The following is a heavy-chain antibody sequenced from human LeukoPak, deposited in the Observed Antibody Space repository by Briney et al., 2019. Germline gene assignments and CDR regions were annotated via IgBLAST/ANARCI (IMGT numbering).Heavy chain of an antibody. D-gene: IGHD5-18*01. CDR1: GFTFSYYA. CDR3: AKDSGLDYRYGLFDY. Sequence: PGGSLRLSCAASGFTFSYYAMHWVRQAPGKGLECVAIMSSDRNNKYYADSVKGRFTISRDNSNNTLYLQMNSLRPEDTAVYYCAKDSGLDYRYGLFDYWGQGTLVTVSS. V-gene: IGHV3-30-3*01. CDR2: MSSDRNNK. J-gene: IGHJ4*02.